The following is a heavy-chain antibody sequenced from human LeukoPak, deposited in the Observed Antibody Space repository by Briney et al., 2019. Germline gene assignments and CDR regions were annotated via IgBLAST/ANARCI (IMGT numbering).Heavy chain of an antibody. V-gene: IGHV4-34*01. Sequence: PSETLSLTCAVYGGSFSGYYWSWIRQPPGKGLEWIGEINHSGSTNYNPSLKSRVTISVDTSKNQFSLKLSSVTAADTAVYYCARHSGSGYYYCYGMDVWGQGTTVTVSS. CDR3: ARHSGSGYYYCYGMDV. D-gene: IGHD3-10*01. CDR1: GGSFSGYY. J-gene: IGHJ6*02. CDR2: INHSGST.